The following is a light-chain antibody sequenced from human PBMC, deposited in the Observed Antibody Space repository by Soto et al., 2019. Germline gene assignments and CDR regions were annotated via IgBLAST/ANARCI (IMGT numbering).Light chain of an antibody. V-gene: IGLV1-40*01. Sequence: QSVLTQPPSVSGAPGQRVTISCTGSSSNIGAGYDVHWYQQLLGTAPKLLIYGNSNRPSGVPDRFSGSKSGTSASLAITGLQAEDEADYYRQSYDSSLSGWVFGGGTKLTVL. CDR3: QSYDSSLSGWV. J-gene: IGLJ3*02. CDR2: GNS. CDR1: SSNIGAGYD.